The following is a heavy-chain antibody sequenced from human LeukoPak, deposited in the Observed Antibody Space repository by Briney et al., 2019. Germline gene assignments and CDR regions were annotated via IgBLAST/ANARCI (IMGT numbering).Heavy chain of an antibody. CDR1: GFTFSSYA. J-gene: IGHJ4*02. CDR2: ISYDGSNK. CDR3: AKILSGTYSFDL. Sequence: PGRSLRLSCAASGFTFSSYAMHWVRQAPGKGLEWVAVISYDGSNKYYADSVKGRFTISRDNSKNTLYLQMYSLRAEDTAVYYCAKILSGTYSFDLWGQGTLVTVSS. V-gene: IGHV3-30*04. D-gene: IGHD1-26*01.